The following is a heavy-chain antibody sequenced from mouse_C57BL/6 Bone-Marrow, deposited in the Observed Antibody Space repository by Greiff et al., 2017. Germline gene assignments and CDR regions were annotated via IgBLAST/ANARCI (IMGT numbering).Heavy chain of an antibody. CDR2: IHPNSGST. CDR1: GYTFTSYW. CDR3: ARWEMTALYYYAMDY. D-gene: IGHD1-2*01. Sequence: QVQLQQPGAELVKPGASVKLSCKASGYTFTSYWMHWVKQRPGQGLEWIGMIHPNSGSTNYNEKFKSKATLTVDKSSSTAYMQLSSLTSEDAAVYYCARWEMTALYYYAMDYWGQGTSVTVSS. J-gene: IGHJ4*01. V-gene: IGHV1-64*01.